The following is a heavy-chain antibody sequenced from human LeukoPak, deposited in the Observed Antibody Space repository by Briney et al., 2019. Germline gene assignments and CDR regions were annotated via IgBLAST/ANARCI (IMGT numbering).Heavy chain of an antibody. CDR3: AKTFEEPTKIYYYYNGMDV. CDR2: ISAYNGNT. V-gene: IGHV1-18*01. Sequence: VASVKVSCKASGYTFTSYGISWVRQAPGQGLEWMGWISAYNGNTNYAQKLQGRVTMTTDTSTSTAYMELRSLRSDDTAVYYCAKTFEEPTKIYYYYNGMDVGAKGTTVTVSS. J-gene: IGHJ6*04. D-gene: IGHD3-9*01. CDR1: GYTFTSYG.